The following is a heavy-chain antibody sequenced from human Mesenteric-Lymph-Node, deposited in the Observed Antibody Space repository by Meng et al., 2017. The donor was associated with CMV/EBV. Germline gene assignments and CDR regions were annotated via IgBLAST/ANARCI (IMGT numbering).Heavy chain of an antibody. CDR2: INSDGSST. D-gene: IGHD4-23*01. CDR1: GFTLSSYW. J-gene: IGHJ4*02. V-gene: IGHV3-74*01. Sequence: GGSLRLSCAASGFTLSSYWMHWVRHAPGKGLVWVSRINSDGSSTNYADSVKGRFTISRDNAKNTLYLQMNSLRAEDTAVYYCARDSSYGGNSFLGYWGQGTLVTVSS. CDR3: ARDSSYGGNSFLGY.